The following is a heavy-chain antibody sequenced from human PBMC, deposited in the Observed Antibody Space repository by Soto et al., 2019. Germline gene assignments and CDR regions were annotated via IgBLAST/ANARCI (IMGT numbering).Heavy chain of an antibody. J-gene: IGHJ6*02. CDR1: GGSISSSSYY. Sequence: KPSETLSLTCTVSGGSISSSSYYWGWIRQPPGKGLEWIGSIYYSGSTYYNPSLKSRVTISVDTSKNQFSLKLGSVTAADTAVYYCARQRRSPLIIAAANTGMDVWGQGTTVTVSS. D-gene: IGHD6-13*01. V-gene: IGHV4-39*01. CDR3: ARQRRSPLIIAAANTGMDV. CDR2: IYYSGST.